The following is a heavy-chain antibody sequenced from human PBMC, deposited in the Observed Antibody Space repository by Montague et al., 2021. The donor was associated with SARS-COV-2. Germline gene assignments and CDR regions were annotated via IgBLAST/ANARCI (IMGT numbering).Heavy chain of an antibody. CDR1: GLTFSVYW. J-gene: IGHJ4*02. CDR3: ARGGGGYDY. V-gene: IGHV3-7*04. D-gene: IGHD5-12*01. CDR2: IKGDGSEK. Sequence: SLSLSCAASGLTFSVYWMSWVRQAPGKGLEWVANIKGDGSEKYYVDSVKGRFTISRDNAKNSLYLQMNSLRAEDTAAYYCARGGGGYDYWGQGTLVTVSS.